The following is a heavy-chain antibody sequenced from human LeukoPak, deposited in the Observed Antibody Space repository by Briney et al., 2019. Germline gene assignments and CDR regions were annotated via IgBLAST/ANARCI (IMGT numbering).Heavy chain of an antibody. CDR2: INSDGSST. D-gene: IGHD3-10*01. J-gene: IGHJ5*02. V-gene: IGHV3-74*01. CDR1: GFTFSSYW. Sequence: GGSLRLSCAASGFTFSSYWMHWVRQAPGKGLVWVSRINSDGSSTSYADSVKGRFTISRDNAKNTLYLQMNSLRAEDTAVYYCAKSPSPHYYGSGRYNWFDPWGQGTLVTVSS. CDR3: AKSPSPHYYGSGRYNWFDP.